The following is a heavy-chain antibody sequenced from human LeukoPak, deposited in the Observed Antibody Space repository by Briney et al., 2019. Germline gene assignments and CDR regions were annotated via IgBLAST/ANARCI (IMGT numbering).Heavy chain of an antibody. CDR2: TYYRCKWYN. V-gene: IGHV6-1*01. CDR1: GDSVSSNSAA. Sequence: SQTLSLTFAISGDSVSSNSAAWNWIRQSPSRGLEWLGRTYYRCKWYNDYAVAVKSRITINPDPSKNQFSLQLNSVTPEDTAVYGCAREERLRRRGFDYWGQGTLVTVSS. J-gene: IGHJ4*02. D-gene: IGHD5-12*01. CDR3: AREERLRRRGFDY.